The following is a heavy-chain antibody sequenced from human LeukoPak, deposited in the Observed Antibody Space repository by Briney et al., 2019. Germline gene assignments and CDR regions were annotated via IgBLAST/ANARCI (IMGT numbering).Heavy chain of an antibody. CDR3: ARAYHYDFWSGYPDYYYYGMDV. J-gene: IGHJ6*02. D-gene: IGHD3-3*01. V-gene: IGHV1-18*01. CDR1: GYTFTSYG. CDR2: ISAYNGNT. Sequence: GASVKVSCKASGYTFTSYGISWVRQAPGQGLEWMGWISAYNGNTNYAQKLQGRVTITTDTSTSTAYMELRSLRSDDTAVYYCARAYHYDFWSGYPDYYYYGMDVWGQGTTVTVSS.